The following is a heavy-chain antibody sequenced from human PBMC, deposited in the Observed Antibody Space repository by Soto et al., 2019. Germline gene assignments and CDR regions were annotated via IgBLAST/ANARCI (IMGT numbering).Heavy chain of an antibody. D-gene: IGHD6-19*01. Sequence: QVQLVQSGAEVKKPGSSVKVSCKASGGTFSSYAITWVRQAPGQGLEWMGGIIPIFGTADYAQEFQGRVTITADESTSTAYMELSSLRPEDTAVYYCATHYSSGGSYYYYGVDVWGQGTTVTVSS. CDR2: IIPIFGTA. CDR3: ATHYSSGGSYYYYGVDV. V-gene: IGHV1-69*12. J-gene: IGHJ6*02. CDR1: GGTFSSYA.